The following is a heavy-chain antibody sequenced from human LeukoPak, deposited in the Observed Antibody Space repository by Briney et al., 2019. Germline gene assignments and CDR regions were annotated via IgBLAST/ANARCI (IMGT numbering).Heavy chain of an antibody. CDR3: AKDLSTDYDILTGYLLGDYYFDY. Sequence: GGSLRLSCAASGFTVSSNYMSWVRQAPGKGLEWVSVIYSGGSTYYADSVKGRFTISRDNSKNTLYLQMNSLRAEDTAVYYCAKDLSTDYDILTGYLLGDYYFDYWGQGTLVTVSS. V-gene: IGHV3-53*05. CDR1: GFTVSSNY. CDR2: IYSGGST. D-gene: IGHD3-9*01. J-gene: IGHJ4*02.